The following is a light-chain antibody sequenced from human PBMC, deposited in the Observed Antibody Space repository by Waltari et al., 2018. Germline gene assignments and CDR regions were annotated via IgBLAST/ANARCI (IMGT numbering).Light chain of an antibody. V-gene: IGKV2D-29*01. CDR1: QSLLHSDGKTY. J-gene: IGKJ1*01. CDR3: MQSIQLPRT. CDR2: EVS. Sequence: DIVMTQTPLSLSVTPGQPASISCKSSQSLLHSDGKTYLYWYQQKPGQPPQLLLYEVSNRFSGVPDRFSGSGSGTDFTLKISRVEAEDVGVYYCMQSIQLPRTFGQGTKVEIK.